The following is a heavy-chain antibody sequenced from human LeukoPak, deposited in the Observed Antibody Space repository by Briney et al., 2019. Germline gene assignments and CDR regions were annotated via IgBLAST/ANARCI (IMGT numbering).Heavy chain of an antibody. CDR3: ARDGGENWFDP. CDR2: ISSSSSSYI. V-gene: IGHV3-21*01. D-gene: IGHD3-16*01. J-gene: IGHJ5*02. Sequence: GGSLRLSCAASGFTFSSYSMNWVRQAPGKGLEWVSSISSSSSSYIYYADSVKGRFTISRDDAKNSLYLQMNSLRAEDTAVYYCARDGGENWFDPWGQGTLVTVSS. CDR1: GFTFSSYS.